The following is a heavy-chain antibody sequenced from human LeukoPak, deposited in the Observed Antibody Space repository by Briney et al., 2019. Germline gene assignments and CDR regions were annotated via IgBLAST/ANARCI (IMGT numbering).Heavy chain of an antibody. CDR2: ISDYNGNT. CDR1: VYTFTRYG. J-gene: IGHJ5*02. Sequence: ASVNVSCQASVYTFTRYGISWVRQAPGQEVEWMGWISDYNGNTNYAQKLQGRVTMTTDTSTSTAYMELRSLRSDDTAVYYCARDLVGGTVTTRGLGCFDPWGQGTLVTVSS. V-gene: IGHV1-18*01. CDR3: ARDLVGGTVTTRGLGCFDP. D-gene: IGHD4-17*01.